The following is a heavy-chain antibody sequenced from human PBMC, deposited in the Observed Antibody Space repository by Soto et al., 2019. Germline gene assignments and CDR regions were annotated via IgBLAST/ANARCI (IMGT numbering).Heavy chain of an antibody. V-gene: IGHV3-30*03. CDR2: ISYDGSNK. CDR3: AISFVVTAIPGNY. CDR1: GFTFSSYG. D-gene: IGHD2-21*02. Sequence: QVQLVESGGGVVQPGRSLRLSCAASGFTFSSYGMHWVRQAPGKGLEWVAVISYDGSNKYYADSVKGRFTISRDNSKNTLYLQMNSLRAEDTAVYYCAISFVVTAIPGNYWGQGTLVTVSS. J-gene: IGHJ4*02.